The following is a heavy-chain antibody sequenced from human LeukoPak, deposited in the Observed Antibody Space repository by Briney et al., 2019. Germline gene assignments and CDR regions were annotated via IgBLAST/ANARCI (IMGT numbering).Heavy chain of an antibody. CDR1: GGSISSYY. CDR2: IYYSGST. D-gene: IGHD2-2*01. V-gene: IGHV4-59*01. CDR3: ARGKFYCSSTSCFYWYFDL. J-gene: IGHJ2*01. Sequence: PSETLSLTCTGSGGSISSYYWSWIRQPPGKGLKWIGYIYYSGSTNYNPSLKSRVTISVDTSKNQFSLKLSSVTAADTAVYYCARGKFYCSSTSCFYWYFDLWGRGTLVTVSS.